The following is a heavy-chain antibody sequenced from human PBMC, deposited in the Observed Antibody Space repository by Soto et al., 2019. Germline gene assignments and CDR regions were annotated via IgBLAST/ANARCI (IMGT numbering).Heavy chain of an antibody. CDR1: RYTLTELS. Sequence: SVKGSCKVSRYTLTELSMHWVRQAPGKGLEWMGGFDPEDGETIYAQKFQGRVTMTEDTFTDTAYMELSSLRSEDTAVYYCATVQWLDKKFDYWGQRTLVTVSS. CDR2: FDPEDGET. V-gene: IGHV1-24*01. CDR3: ATVQWLDKKFDY. D-gene: IGHD6-19*01. J-gene: IGHJ4*02.